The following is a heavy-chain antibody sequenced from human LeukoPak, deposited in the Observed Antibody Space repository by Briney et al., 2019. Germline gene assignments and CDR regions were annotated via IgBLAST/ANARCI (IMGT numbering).Heavy chain of an antibody. CDR1: GFTFSSYG. V-gene: IGHV3-30*02. D-gene: IGHD6-6*01. J-gene: IGHJ5*02. Sequence: GGSLRLSCAASGFTFSSYGMHWVRQAPGKGLEWVAFIRYDGSNKYYADSVKGRFTISRDNSKNTLYLQMNSLRAEDTAVYYCAKDRGAARLIDWFDHWGQGTLVTVSS. CDR2: IRYDGSNK. CDR3: AKDRGAARLIDWFDH.